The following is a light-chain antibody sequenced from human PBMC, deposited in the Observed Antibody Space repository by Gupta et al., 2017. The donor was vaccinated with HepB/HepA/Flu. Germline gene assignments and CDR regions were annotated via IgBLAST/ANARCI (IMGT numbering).Light chain of an antibody. CDR2: GAS. J-gene: IGKJ5*01. V-gene: IGKV3-20*01. Sequence: MLTLSPGTLSLSPGERATLSCRASQSVRSNYLAWYQQKLGQAPRLLIYGASSRATGISDRFSGSGSGTDFTRTISRMETEDVAVYYCKQYGRAPSTFGQGTRLEIK. CDR3: KQYGRAPST. CDR1: QSVRSNY.